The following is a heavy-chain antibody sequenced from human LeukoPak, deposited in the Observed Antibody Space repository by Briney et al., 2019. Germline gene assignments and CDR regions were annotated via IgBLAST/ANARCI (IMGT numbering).Heavy chain of an antibody. Sequence: PSETLSLTCSVSDGSISSYYWSWIRQPPGKGLEWIGYIYYSGSTNYNPSLKSRVTISVDTSKNQLSLKLSSVTAADTAVYYCARSSDYYGGYFDYWGQGTLVTVSS. CDR3: ARSSDYYGGYFDY. CDR2: IYYSGST. D-gene: IGHD3-22*01. CDR1: DGSISSYY. J-gene: IGHJ4*02. V-gene: IGHV4-59*01.